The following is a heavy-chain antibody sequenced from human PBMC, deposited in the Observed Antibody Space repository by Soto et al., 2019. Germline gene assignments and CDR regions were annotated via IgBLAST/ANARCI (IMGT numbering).Heavy chain of an antibody. CDR2: LYYSGST. Sequence: SETLSLTCTVSGGSVSSGSYYWSWIRQPPGKGLEWIGYLYYSGSTNYNPPLKSRVTISVDTSKNQSSLKLSSVTAADTAVYYCARVPGGRQPEYYYGSGRSTKLFDYWGQGTLVTVSS. V-gene: IGHV4-61*01. D-gene: IGHD3-10*01. CDR3: ARVPGGRQPEYYYGSGRSTKLFDY. CDR1: GGSVSSGSYY. J-gene: IGHJ4*02.